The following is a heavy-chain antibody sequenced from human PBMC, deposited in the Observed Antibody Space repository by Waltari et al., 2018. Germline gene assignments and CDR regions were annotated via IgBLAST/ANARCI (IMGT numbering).Heavy chain of an antibody. CDR2: INWNSGNI. D-gene: IGHD3-3*01. J-gene: IGHJ4*02. CDR3: TSDAFGNSIGGVFDY. V-gene: IGHV3-9*01. CDR1: GFSFADGG. Sequence: VHLVESGGGGVQPGGSMRLSCVGSGFSFADGGRDWVRPVPGKGLEWVAGINWNSGNIGYADSVKGRFTISRDNAKNSLYLQINSVRTEDTALYYCTSDAFGNSIGGVFDYWGQGTLVNVSS.